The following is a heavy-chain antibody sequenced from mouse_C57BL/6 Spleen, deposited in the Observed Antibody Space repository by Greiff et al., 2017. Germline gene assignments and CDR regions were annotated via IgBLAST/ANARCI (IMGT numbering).Heavy chain of an antibody. CDR1: GYTFTSYW. D-gene: IGHD1-1*01. V-gene: IGHV1-55*01. J-gene: IGHJ1*03. Sequence: QVQLQQPGAELVKPGASVKMSCKASGYTFTSYWITWVKQRPGQGLEWIGDIYPGSGSTNYNEKFKGKATLTVDTSSSTAYMQLSSLTSEDSAVYYCARDPFTAVVATEGYFDVWGKGTTVTVSS. CDR2: IYPGSGST. CDR3: ARDPFTAVVATEGYFDV.